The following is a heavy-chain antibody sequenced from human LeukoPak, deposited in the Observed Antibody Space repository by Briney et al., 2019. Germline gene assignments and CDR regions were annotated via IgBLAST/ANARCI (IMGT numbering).Heavy chain of an antibody. V-gene: IGHV4-34*01. D-gene: IGHD4-17*01. Sequence: SETLSLTCTVSGDSVSNDNFYWGWIRQPPGKGLEWIGEINHSGSTNYNPSLKSRVTISVDTSKNQFSLKLSSVTAADTAVYYCARGRGVTTPRWFDPWGQGTLVTVSS. CDR2: INHSGST. J-gene: IGHJ5*02. CDR1: GDSVSNDNFY. CDR3: ARGRGVTTPRWFDP.